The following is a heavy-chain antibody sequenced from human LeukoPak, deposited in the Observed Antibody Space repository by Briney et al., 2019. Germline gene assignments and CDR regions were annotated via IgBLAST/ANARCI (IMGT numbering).Heavy chain of an antibody. V-gene: IGHV3-23*01. CDR1: GFTFSSYT. J-gene: IGHJ4*02. CDR3: AKPLSSGWYLDYFDS. Sequence: GGSLRLSCAASGFTFSSYTMSWVRQAPGKGLEWVSAISGSGGSTYYADSVKGRFTISSDNSKNTLYLQMNSLRAEDTAVYYCAKPLSSGWYLDYFDSWGQGTLVTVSS. D-gene: IGHD6-19*01. CDR2: ISGSGGST.